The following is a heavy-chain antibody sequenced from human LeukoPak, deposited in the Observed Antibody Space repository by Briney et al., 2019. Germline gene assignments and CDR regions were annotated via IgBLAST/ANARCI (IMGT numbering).Heavy chain of an antibody. CDR3: ASFYCSGGSCYQYYYYYYMDV. V-gene: IGHV4-38-2*02. J-gene: IGHJ6*03. D-gene: IGHD2-15*01. CDR1: AYSISSDYY. CDR2: IYYSGST. Sequence: SETLSLTCIVSAYSISSDYYWGWIRQPPGKGLEWIGIIYYSGSTYSNPSLKSRVTISVDTSKNQFSLKLSSVTAADTAVYYCASFYCSGGSCYQYYYYYYMDVWGKGTTVTISS.